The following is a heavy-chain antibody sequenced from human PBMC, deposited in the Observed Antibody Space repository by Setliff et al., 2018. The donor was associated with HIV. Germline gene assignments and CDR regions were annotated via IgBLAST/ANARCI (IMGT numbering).Heavy chain of an antibody. D-gene: IGHD4-17*01. CDR2: IVPILGIA. CDR1: GGTFTNSA. J-gene: IGHJ5*02. CDR3: ARGNYGDSDGDNWFDP. V-gene: IGHV1-69*10. Sequence: SVKVSCKASGGTFTNSAIGWVRQAPGQGLEWMGAIVPILGIANYAQKFQGRVTITTDESTSTAYMELSSLRSEDTAVYYCARGNYGDSDGDNWFDPWGQGTLVTVSS.